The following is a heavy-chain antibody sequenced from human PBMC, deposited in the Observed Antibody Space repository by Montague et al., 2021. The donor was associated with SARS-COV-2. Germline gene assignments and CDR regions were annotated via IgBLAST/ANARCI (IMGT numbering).Heavy chain of an antibody. D-gene: IGHD3-22*01. CDR3: ARLKRYFDSSGSPSAFDF. J-gene: IGHJ3*01. V-gene: IGHV4-39*02. CDR1: GGSITNNIDY. CDR2: IYYTGNT. Sequence: SETLSLTCTVSGGSITNNIDYWAWIRQPPGKGLEWIGSIYYTGNTYYNPSLKSRVTISVVTSKNHFTLKPSSVTAAETAVYYCARLKRYFDSSGSPSAFDFWGQGTQVTVSS.